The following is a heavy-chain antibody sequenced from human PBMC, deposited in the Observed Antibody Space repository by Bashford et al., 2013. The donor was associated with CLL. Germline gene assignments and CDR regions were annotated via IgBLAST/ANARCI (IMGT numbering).Heavy chain of an antibody. J-gene: IGHJ6*02. Sequence: SLTCAVYGGSFSGYYWSWIRQPPGKGLEWIGEINHSGSTNYNPSLKSRVTISVDTSKNQFSLKLSSVTAADTAVYYCARGPMIVVVINPGEPYYYYYYGMDVWGQGTTVTVSS. CDR2: INHSGST. D-gene: IGHD3-22*01. V-gene: IGHV4-34*01. CDR3: ARGPMIVVVINPGEPYYYYYYGMDV. CDR1: GGSFSGYY.